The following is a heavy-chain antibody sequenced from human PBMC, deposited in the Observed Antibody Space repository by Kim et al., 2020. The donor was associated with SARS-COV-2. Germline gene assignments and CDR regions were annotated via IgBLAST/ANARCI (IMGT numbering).Heavy chain of an antibody. D-gene: IGHD3-10*01. J-gene: IGHJ4*02. Sequence: ASVKVSCKASGYTFTGYYLHWVRQAPGQGLEWMGWINPNSGGTNYAQNFQGRVTMTRDTSISTAYMELSSLGSDDTAVYYCTRGAPAPGGSRSYCHYWGQGTQVTVSS. CDR1: GYTFTGYY. CDR3: TRGAPAPGGSRSYCHY. CDR2: INPNSGGT. V-gene: IGHV1-2*02.